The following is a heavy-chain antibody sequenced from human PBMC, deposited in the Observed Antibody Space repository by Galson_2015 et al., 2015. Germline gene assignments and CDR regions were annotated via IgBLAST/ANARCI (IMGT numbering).Heavy chain of an antibody. J-gene: IGHJ6*02. D-gene: IGHD3-22*01. Sequence: FLRLSCAASGFTFDDYAMHWVRQAPGKGLEWVSGISWDSGNIGYADSVKGRFTISRDNAKNSLYLQMNSLRAEDTALFYCAKDIGSMMVYGMDVWGQGTTVTVSS. CDR1: GFTFDDYA. CDR2: ISWDSGNI. V-gene: IGHV3-9*01. CDR3: AKDIGSMMVYGMDV.